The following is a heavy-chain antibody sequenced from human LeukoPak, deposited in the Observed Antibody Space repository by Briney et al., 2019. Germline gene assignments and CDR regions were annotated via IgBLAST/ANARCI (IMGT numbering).Heavy chain of an antibody. CDR3: ARDLLRKTNTVTTSRYDAFDI. J-gene: IGHJ3*02. V-gene: IGHV1-18*01. CDR1: GYTFNIYG. Sequence: ASVKVSCKASGYTFNIYGIIWVRQAPGQGLEWVGWISTYNGNTNYAQNLQDRVTMTTDTSTGTAYMELRSLRCDDTAVYYCARDLLRKTNTVTTSRYDAFDIWGQGTMVTVSS. CDR2: ISTYNGNT. D-gene: IGHD4-11*01.